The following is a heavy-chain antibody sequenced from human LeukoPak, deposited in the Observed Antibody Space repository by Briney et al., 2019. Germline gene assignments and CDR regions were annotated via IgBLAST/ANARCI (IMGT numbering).Heavy chain of an antibody. CDR3: ARYVWGSYPTFEDY. CDR1: SGSISSYY. D-gene: IGHD3-16*02. Sequence: SETLSLNCTVSSGSISSYYWSWIRQPPGQGLVWIGYIYYSGSTNYNTSLKSRVTISVDTSKNQFSLKRSSVTGADTAVYYCARYVWGSYPTFEDYWGQGTLVTVSP. J-gene: IGHJ4*02. V-gene: IGHV4-59*01. CDR2: IYYSGST.